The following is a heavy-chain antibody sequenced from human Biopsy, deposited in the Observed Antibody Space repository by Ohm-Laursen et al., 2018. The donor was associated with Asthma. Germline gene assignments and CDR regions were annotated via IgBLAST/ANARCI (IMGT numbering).Heavy chain of an antibody. CDR2: ILTKFDIT. J-gene: IGHJ4*02. D-gene: IGHD3-22*01. CDR1: GGSFSNFA. CDR3: ARSYDTDSYPVLVLDY. V-gene: IGHV1-69*04. Sequence: GASVKVSCKASGGSFSNFAFSWVRQAPGHGLEWMGTILTKFDITSYAEKFQGRVTITADKSTSTTYMDLSRLRSEDTAVYYCARSYDTDSYPVLVLDYWGQGTLVTVSS.